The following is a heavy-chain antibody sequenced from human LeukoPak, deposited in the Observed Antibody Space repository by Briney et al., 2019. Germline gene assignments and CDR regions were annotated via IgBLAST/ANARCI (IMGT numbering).Heavy chain of an antibody. D-gene: IGHD3-10*01. CDR3: ARNYGSGSYYTIPGDY. CDR1: GYTFTGYY. V-gene: IGHV1-2*02. CDR2: INPNSGGT. Sequence: ASVKVSCKASGYTFTGYYMHWVRQAPGQGLEWMGWINPNSGGTNYAQKFQGRVTMTRDTSISTTYMELSRLRSDDTAVYYCARNYGSGSYYTIPGDYWGQGTLVTVSS. J-gene: IGHJ4*02.